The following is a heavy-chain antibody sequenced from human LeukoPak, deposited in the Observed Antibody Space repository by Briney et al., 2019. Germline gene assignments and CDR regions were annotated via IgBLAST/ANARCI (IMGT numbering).Heavy chain of an antibody. Sequence: SETLSLTCTVSGGSISSYYWSWIRQPPGKGLEWIGYIYYSGSTNYNPSLKSRVTISVDTSKNQFSLKLSSVTAADTAVYYCARLSGRVVCSAGSCYIDSWGQGTLVTVSS. CDR3: ARLSGRVVCSAGSCYIDS. CDR2: IYYSGST. V-gene: IGHV4-59*01. D-gene: IGHD2-15*01. CDR1: GGSISSYY. J-gene: IGHJ4*02.